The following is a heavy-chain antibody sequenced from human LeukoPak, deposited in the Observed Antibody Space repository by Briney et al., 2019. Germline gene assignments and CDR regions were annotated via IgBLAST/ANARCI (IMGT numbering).Heavy chain of an antibody. CDR3: ARGGGLDV. D-gene: IGHD3-16*01. Sequence: GGSLKLSRAASGFTFSSYWMNWARQAPGKGLEWVASINHNGNVNYYVDSVKGRFTISRDNAKNSLYLQMSNLRAEDTAVYFCARGGGLDVWGQGATVTVSS. J-gene: IGHJ6*02. CDR2: INHNGNVN. CDR1: GFTFSSYW. V-gene: IGHV3-7*03.